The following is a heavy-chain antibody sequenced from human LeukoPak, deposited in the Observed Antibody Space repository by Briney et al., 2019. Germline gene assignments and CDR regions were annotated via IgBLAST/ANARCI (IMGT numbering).Heavy chain of an antibody. CDR2: ISNGGGTI. Sequence: GGSLRLSCVISGFTFTSYDFNWVRQAPGKGLEWVSYISNGGGTIYYADSVKGRFTISRDNAKNSVFLQMNTLRAEDTAVYYCVRDSYMFGSGYWGQGTLVTVSS. CDR1: GFTFTSYD. V-gene: IGHV3-48*03. CDR3: VRDSYMFGSGY. J-gene: IGHJ4*02. D-gene: IGHD3-10*02.